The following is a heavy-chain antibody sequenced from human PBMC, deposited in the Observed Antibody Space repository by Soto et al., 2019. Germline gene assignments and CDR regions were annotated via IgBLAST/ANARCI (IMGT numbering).Heavy chain of an antibody. CDR3: ARDQYLERPDDAFDI. CDR2: IKQDGSEK. V-gene: IGHV3-7*01. J-gene: IGHJ3*02. D-gene: IGHD1-1*01. CDR1: GFTFSSYW. Sequence: PGGSLRLSCAASGFTFSSYWMSWVRQAPGKGLEWVANIKQDGSEKYYVDSVKGRFTISRDNAKNSLYLQMNSLRAEDTAVYYCARDQYLERPDDAFDIWGQGTMVTVSS.